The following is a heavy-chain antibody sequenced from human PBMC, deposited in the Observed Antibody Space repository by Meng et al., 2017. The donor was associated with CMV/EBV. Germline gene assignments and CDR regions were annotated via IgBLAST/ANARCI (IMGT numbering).Heavy chain of an antibody. CDR1: GGTFSSYT. Sequence: SVKVSCKASGGTFSSYTISWVRQAPGQGLEWMGRIIPILGIANYAQKFLGRVTITADKSTSTAYMELSSLRSEDTAVYYCMRQLGNEVDYWGQGTLVTVSS. D-gene: IGHD6-6*01. J-gene: IGHJ4*02. V-gene: IGHV1-69*02. CDR2: IIPILGIA. CDR3: MRQLGNEVDY.